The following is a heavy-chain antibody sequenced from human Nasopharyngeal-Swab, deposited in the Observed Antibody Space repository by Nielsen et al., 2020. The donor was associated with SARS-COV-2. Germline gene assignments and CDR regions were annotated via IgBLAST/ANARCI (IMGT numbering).Heavy chain of an antibody. Sequence: ASVKVSCKASGYTFTSYAMHWVRQAPGQRLEWMGWINAGNGNTKYSQKFQGRVTITRDTSASTAYMELRSLRSDDTAVYYCASSLGYCSSTSCPRGWFDPWGQGTLVTVSS. D-gene: IGHD2-2*01. J-gene: IGHJ5*02. V-gene: IGHV1-3*01. CDR2: INAGNGNT. CDR3: ASSLGYCSSTSCPRGWFDP. CDR1: GYTFTSYA.